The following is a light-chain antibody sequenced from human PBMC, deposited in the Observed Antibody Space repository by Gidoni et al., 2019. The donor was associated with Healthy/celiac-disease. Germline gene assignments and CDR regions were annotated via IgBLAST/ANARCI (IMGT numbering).Light chain of an antibody. CDR1: QSVSSY. J-gene: IGKJ3*01. CDR3: QQRSNWPPRIT. V-gene: IGKV3-11*01. CDR2: DAS. Sequence: ELVLTQSPATLSLSPGERATLSCRASQSVSSYLAWSQQKPGQAPRLLIYDASNRATGIPARFSGSGSGTDFTLTISSLEPEDFAVYYCQQRSNWPPRITFGPGTKVDIK.